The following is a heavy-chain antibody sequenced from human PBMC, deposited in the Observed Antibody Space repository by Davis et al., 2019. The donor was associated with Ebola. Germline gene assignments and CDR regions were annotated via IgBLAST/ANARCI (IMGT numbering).Heavy chain of an antibody. V-gene: IGHV3-48*02. CDR2: ISSSSSTI. D-gene: IGHD5-18*01. CDR3: ARDLRADTAMVSPYYYYYGMDV. Sequence: PGGSLRLSCAASGFTFSSYSMNWVRQAPGKGLEWVSYISSSSSTIYYADSVKGRFTISRDNAKNSLYLQMNSLRDEDTAVYYCARDLRADTAMVSPYYYYYGMDVWGQGTTVTVSS. J-gene: IGHJ6*02. CDR1: GFTFSSYS.